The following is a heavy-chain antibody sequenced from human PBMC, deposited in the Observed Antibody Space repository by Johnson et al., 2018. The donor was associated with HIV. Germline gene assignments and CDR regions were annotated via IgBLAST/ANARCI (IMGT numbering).Heavy chain of an antibody. Sequence: VHLGAAGRGAGKPGESLSLSRASISFSSVTFRKNWVRQAPGKGLEWVGRIKSKTDGGTTDYAAPVKGRFTLSRDDSKNTLFLQMNSLKTGDTAVYYCARGLSSGYSGYAFDIWGQWTMVTVSS. CDR1: SFSSVTFR. CDR3: ARGLSSGYSGYAFDI. V-gene: IGHV3-15*01. D-gene: IGHD3-22*01. J-gene: IGHJ3*02. CDR2: IKSKTDGGTT.